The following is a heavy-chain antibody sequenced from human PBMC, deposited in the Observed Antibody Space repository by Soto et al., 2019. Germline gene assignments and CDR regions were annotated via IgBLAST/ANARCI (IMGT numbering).Heavy chain of an antibody. CDR2: IYRGGST. CDR1: GFTVSSDY. J-gene: IGHJ6*01. V-gene: IGHV3-66*01. D-gene: IGHD1-26*01. Sequence: EVQVVESGGGLVQPGGSLRLSCVASGFTVSSDYMNWVRQAPGKGLEWVSVIYRGGSTYYADSVKGRFTISRDNSKNSWYLQMNSLRAEDAGVYYCASDPGDRYGMIVWGQGTTVTVSS. CDR3: ASDPGDRYGMIV.